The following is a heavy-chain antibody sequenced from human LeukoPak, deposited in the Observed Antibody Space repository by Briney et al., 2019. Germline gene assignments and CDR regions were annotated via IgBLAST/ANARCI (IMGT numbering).Heavy chain of an antibody. Sequence: PGGSLRLSCAASGFTFSSYAMSWVRQAPGKGLEWVAMIWYDASGQHYADSVKGRFTISRDTSKNTLYLQMNSLRAEDTAVYFCARDSLYDDNGYYHYFDYWGQGTLVTVSS. J-gene: IGHJ4*02. CDR2: IWYDASGQ. CDR3: ARDSLYDDNGYYHYFDY. D-gene: IGHD3-22*01. CDR1: GFTFSSYA. V-gene: IGHV3-33*08.